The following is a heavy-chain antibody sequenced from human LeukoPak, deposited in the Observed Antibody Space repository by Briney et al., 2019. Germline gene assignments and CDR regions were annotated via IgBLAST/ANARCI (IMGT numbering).Heavy chain of an antibody. J-gene: IGHJ3*02. Sequence: GGSLRLSCAASGFTFSDYYMNWIRQAPGKGLEWVSAISGSGGSTYYADSVKGRFTISRDNSKNTLYLQMNSLRAEDTAVYYCARVASTLYSSGWYEGAFDIWGQGTMVTVSS. CDR3: ARVASTLYSSGWYEGAFDI. CDR2: ISGSGGST. V-gene: IGHV3-23*01. CDR1: GFTFSDYY. D-gene: IGHD6-19*01.